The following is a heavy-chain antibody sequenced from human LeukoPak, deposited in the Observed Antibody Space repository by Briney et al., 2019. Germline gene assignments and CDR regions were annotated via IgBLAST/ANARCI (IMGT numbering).Heavy chain of an antibody. CDR2: ISYDGSNK. CDR1: GFTFSSYA. CDR3: ARDLGGWREIVVVFHGMDV. Sequence: GGSLRLSCAASGFTFSSYAMHWVRQAPGKGLEWVAVISYDGSNKYYADSVKGRFTISRDNSKNTLYLQMNSLRAEDTAVYYCARDLGGWREIVVVFHGMDVWGQGTTVTVSS. J-gene: IGHJ6*02. V-gene: IGHV3-30-3*01. D-gene: IGHD3-22*01.